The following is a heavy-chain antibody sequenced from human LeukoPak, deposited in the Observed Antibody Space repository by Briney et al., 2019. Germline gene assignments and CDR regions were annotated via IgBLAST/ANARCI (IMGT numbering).Heavy chain of an antibody. V-gene: IGHV1-2*02. CDR2: INPNSGGT. J-gene: IGHJ3*02. CDR3: ARFIAALNAFDI. D-gene: IGHD6-13*01. Sequence: ASVKVSCKASGYTFTGYYMQWVRQAPGQGLEWMGWINPNSGGTNYAQKFQGRVTMTRDTSISTAYMELSRLRSDDTAVYYCARFIAALNAFDIWGQGTMVTVSS. CDR1: GYTFTGYY.